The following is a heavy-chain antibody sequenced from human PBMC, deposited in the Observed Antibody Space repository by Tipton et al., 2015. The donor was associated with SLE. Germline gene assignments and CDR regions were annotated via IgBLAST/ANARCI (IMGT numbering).Heavy chain of an antibody. CDR3: ARGISEYSSSWYYYYSVMDV. CDR2: IFHSGST. CDR1: GASIGSGGYS. J-gene: IGHJ6*02. V-gene: IGHV4-30-2*01. Sequence: TLSLTCAVSGASIGSGGYSWNWIRQPPGKGLQWIGYIFHSGSTNYNPSLKSRVTISVDASKNQFSLKLSSVTAADTAVYYCARGISEYSSSWYYYYSVMDVWGQGTLVTVSS. D-gene: IGHD6-13*01.